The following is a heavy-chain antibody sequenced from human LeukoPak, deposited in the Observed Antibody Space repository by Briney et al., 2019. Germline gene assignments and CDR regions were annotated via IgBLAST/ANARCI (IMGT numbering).Heavy chain of an antibody. Sequence: GASVTVSRKPSGYTFTSYGISWVRQAPRQGLEGMGWISAYNGNKNYAQKHQGRVTMTPDTSTSTAYLELRSLRSDDTAVYCCASTPYYYDSSGYYNWFCPLGQGTPGTVS. V-gene: IGHV1-18*01. J-gene: IGHJ5*02. D-gene: IGHD3-22*01. CDR2: ISAYNGNK. CDR3: ASTPYYYDSSGYYNWFCP. CDR1: GYTFTSYG.